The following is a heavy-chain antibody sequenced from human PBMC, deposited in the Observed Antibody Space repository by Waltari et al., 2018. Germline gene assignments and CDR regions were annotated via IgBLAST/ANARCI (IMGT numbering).Heavy chain of an antibody. CDR2: IYTSGST. J-gene: IGHJ3*02. CDR1: GGSIRSGSYY. V-gene: IGHV4-61*02. D-gene: IGHD5-12*01. Sequence: QVQLQESGPGLVKPSQTLSLTCTVSGGSIRSGSYYWRWIRPPAGKGLEWSGRIYTSGSTNYNPSLKSRVTISVDTSKNQFSLKLSSVTAADTAVYYCARGARWLADAFDIWGQGTMVTVSS. CDR3: ARGARWLADAFDI.